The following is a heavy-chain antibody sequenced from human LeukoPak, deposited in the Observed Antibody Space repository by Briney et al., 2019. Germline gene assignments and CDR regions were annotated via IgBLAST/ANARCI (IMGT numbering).Heavy chain of an antibody. D-gene: IGHD3-10*01. CDR1: GGSISSYY. V-gene: IGHV4-4*07. Sequence: SETLSPTCTVSGGSISSYYWSWIRQPAGKGLEWIGRIYGSGNTNYNPSLKSRVTMSVDTSKNQFSLKLSSVTAADTAVYYCARAPITLAGFDYWGQGTLVTVSS. J-gene: IGHJ4*02. CDR2: IYGSGNT. CDR3: ARAPITLAGFDY.